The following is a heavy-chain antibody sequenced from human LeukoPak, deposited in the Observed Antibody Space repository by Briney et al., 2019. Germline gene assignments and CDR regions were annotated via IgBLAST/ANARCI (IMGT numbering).Heavy chain of an antibody. J-gene: IGHJ5*02. CDR3: ARGNIVVVPAAIWGGILNWFDP. V-gene: IGHV1-8*03. CDR2: TNPNSGNT. CDR1: GYTFTSYD. D-gene: IGHD2-2*02. Sequence: ASVKVSCKASGYTFTSYDINWVRQATGQGLEWMGWTNPNSGNTGYAQKFQGRVTITRNTSISTAYMELSSLRSEDTAVYYCARGNIVVVPAAIWGGILNWFDPWGQGTLVTVSS.